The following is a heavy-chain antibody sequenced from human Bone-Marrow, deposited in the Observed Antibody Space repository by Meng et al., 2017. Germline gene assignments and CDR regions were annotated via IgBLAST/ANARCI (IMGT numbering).Heavy chain of an antibody. CDR2: INPSGGST. Sequence: ASVKVSCKASGYTFTSYYMHWVRQAPGQGLEWMGIINPSGGSTSYAQKFQGRVTMTRDTSTSTVYMELSSLRSEDTAVYYCASLIVVVPGAPVTRAAPMGVWGQGTTVTVSS. D-gene: IGHD2-2*01. J-gene: IGHJ6*02. CDR3: ASLIVVVPGAPVTRAAPMGV. CDR1: GYTFTSYY. V-gene: IGHV1-46*01.